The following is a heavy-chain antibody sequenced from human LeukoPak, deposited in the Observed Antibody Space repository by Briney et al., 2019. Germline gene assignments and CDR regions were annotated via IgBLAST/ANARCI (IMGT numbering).Heavy chain of an antibody. CDR3: ASGGVGGY. J-gene: IGHJ4*02. CDR1: GGSNSGYY. D-gene: IGHD2-2*01. Sequence: SETLSLTCTVSGGSNSGYYWSWIRQPPGKGLEWIGYIYFSGSTNYNPSLKSRVTISVDMSKTQFSLKLSSVTAADTAVYYCASGGVGGYWGEGTLVTVSS. CDR2: IYFSGST. V-gene: IGHV4-59*01.